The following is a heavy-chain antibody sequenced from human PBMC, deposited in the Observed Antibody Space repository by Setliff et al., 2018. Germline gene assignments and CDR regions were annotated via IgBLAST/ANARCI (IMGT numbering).Heavy chain of an antibody. CDR3: GRDDTGSGDKFDY. V-gene: IGHV3-74*01. D-gene: IGHD2-21*02. J-gene: IGHJ4*02. Sequence: GGSLRLSCAASGFTFRNYWMHWVRQAPGKGLVWVSRINFDGSDTVYADPVKGRFTISRYNADNTLNLQMNTLRAEDTGVYYCGRDDTGSGDKFDYWSQGTLVTVSS. CDR1: GFTFRNYW. CDR2: INFDGSDT.